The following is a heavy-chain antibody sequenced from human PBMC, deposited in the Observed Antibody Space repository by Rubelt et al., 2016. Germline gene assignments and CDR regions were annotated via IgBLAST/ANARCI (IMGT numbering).Heavy chain of an antibody. CDR2: IGTAGDT. J-gene: IGHJ6*02. CDR1: GFTFSSYD. V-gene: IGHV3-13*01. D-gene: IGHD6-13*01. Sequence: EVQLVESGGGLVQPGGSLRLSCAASGFTFSSYDMHWVRQATGKGLEWVSAIGTAGDTYYPGSVKGRFTISRENAKNSLYLQMNSLGAEETAVYYCARENRAAAGTDYYYYGMDVWGQGTTVTVSS. CDR3: ARENRAAAGTDYYYYGMDV.